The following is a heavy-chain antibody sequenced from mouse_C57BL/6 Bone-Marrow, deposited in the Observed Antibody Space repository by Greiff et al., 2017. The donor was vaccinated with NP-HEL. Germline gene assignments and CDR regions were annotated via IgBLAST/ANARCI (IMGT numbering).Heavy chain of an antibody. CDR1: GYTFTSYG. CDR3: AVYDGYYLAY. Sequence: VQLQQSGAELARPGASVKLSCKASGYTFTSYGISWVKQRTGQGLEWIGEIYPRSGNTYYNEKFKGKATLTADKSSSTAYMELRSLTSEDSAVYFCAVYDGYYLAYWGQGTLVTVSA. J-gene: IGHJ3*01. V-gene: IGHV1-81*01. D-gene: IGHD2-3*01. CDR2: IYPRSGNT.